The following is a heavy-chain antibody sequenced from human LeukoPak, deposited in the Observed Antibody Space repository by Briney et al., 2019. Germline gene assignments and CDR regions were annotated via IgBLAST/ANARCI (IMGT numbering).Heavy chain of an antibody. J-gene: IGHJ6*03. CDR3: ARGDGHYYYYMDV. V-gene: IGHV4-61*02. CDR2: IYTRGTT. Sequence: SQTLSLTCTVSGGSISSGSYYWSWIRQPAGKGLEWIGRIYTRGTTNYNPSLKSRVTISVDTSKNQFSLKLSSVTAADTAVYYCARGDGHYYYYMDVWGKGTTVTVSS. CDR1: GGSISSGSYY. D-gene: IGHD2-8*01.